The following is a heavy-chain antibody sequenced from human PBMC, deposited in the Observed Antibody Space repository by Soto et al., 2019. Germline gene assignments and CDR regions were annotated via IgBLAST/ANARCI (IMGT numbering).Heavy chain of an antibody. Sequence: PGGSLRLSCAASGFTFSSYAMRWVRQAPGKGLEWVALISYDGSDKDYADSVKGRFTISRDNSRNTLFLQMNSLRAEDTAVYYCARDYFKFYGSSDYYRPPAFCGQGTFVTGSS. CDR2: ISYDGSDK. D-gene: IGHD3-22*01. V-gene: IGHV3-30-3*01. CDR1: GFTFSSYA. CDR3: ARDYFKFYGSSDYYRPPAF. J-gene: IGHJ4*02.